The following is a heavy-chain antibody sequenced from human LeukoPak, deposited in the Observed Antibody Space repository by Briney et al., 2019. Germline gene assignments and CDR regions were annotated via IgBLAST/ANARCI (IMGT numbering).Heavy chain of an antibody. CDR1: GYTFTSYA. CDR3: AREGYYDFWSGYYFFRNYYYYGMDV. V-gene: IGHV1-3*01. D-gene: IGHD3-3*01. CDR2: INAGNGNT. Sequence: ASVKVSCKASGYTFTSYAMHWVRQAPGQRLEWMGWINAGNGNTKYSQKFQGRVTITRDTSASTAYMELSSLRSEDTAVYYCAREGYYDFWSGYYFFRNYYYYGMDVWGQGTTVTVSS. J-gene: IGHJ6*02.